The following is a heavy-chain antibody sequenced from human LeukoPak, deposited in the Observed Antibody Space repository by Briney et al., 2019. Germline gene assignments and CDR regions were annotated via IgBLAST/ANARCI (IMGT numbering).Heavy chain of an antibody. Sequence: GGSLRLSCAASGFTFSSYSMNWVRQAPGKGLEWVSYISSSSTTIYSADSVKGRFTISRDNAKNSLYLQMNSLRAEDTAVYYCASGSYYFDYWGQGTLVTVSS. CDR2: ISSSSTTI. J-gene: IGHJ4*02. V-gene: IGHV3-48*04. CDR3: ASGSYYFDY. D-gene: IGHD3-10*01. CDR1: GFTFSSYS.